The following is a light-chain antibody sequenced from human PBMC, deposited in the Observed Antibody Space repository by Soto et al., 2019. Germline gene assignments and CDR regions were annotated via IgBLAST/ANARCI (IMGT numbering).Light chain of an antibody. CDR3: AACDNSLNVV. Sequence: QSVLTQPPSASGTPGQRVTISCSGSSSNIGSNTVNWYQQLPGTAPKLLIYSNNQRPSGVPDRFSGSKSGTSASLAISVLQAEDDADYYCAACDNSLNVVFGGGTKLTVL. V-gene: IGLV1-44*01. CDR2: SNN. J-gene: IGLJ2*01. CDR1: SSNIGSNT.